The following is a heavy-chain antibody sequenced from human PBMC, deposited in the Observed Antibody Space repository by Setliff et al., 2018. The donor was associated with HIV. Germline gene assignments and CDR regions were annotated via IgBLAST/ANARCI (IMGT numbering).Heavy chain of an antibody. D-gene: IGHD1-20*01. V-gene: IGHV3-7*03. CDR2: IKRDGSEK. CDR3: ARYNWNPLGYRFDY. CDR1: GFTFSGDW. J-gene: IGHJ4*02. Sequence: GGSLRLSCVASGFTFSGDWMNWVRQAPGKGLEWVANIKRDGSEKRYVDSVKGRFTISRDNAKNSLYLQMNSLRAEDTAVYYCARYNWNPLGYRFDYWGQGTLVTVSS.